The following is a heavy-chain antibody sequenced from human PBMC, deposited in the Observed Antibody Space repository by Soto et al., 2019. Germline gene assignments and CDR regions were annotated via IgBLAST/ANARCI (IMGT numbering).Heavy chain of an antibody. D-gene: IGHD2-2*01. J-gene: IGHJ5*02. Sequence: QVQLGQSGGEVKRHGASVKVSCKTSGYTFSNYGITWVRQAPGQPLEWLGWISLYSDGTNYAQKFQGRVSMTTDTSTPTAYVELRSLRSDDTAVYYCARVVPAGEAWFGPWGQGTLVTVSS. CDR1: GYTFSNYG. V-gene: IGHV1-18*01. CDR3: ARVVPAGEAWFGP. CDR2: ISLYSDGT.